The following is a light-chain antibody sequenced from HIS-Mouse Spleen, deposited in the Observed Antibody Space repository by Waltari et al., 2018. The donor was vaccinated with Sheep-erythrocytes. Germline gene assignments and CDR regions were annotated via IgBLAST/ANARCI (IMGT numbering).Light chain of an antibody. CDR1: SIDVGGYNY. CDR3: CSYAGSYAFWV. J-gene: IGLJ3*02. Sequence: QSALTHPLPVSGSPGQSVTISCTGTSIDVGGYNYVSWYQQHPGKAPKLMIYDVSKRATGVHDRFYGATPGKRASPTSSGLHASDEADYYCCSYAGSYAFWVFGGGTTLTVL. V-gene: IGLV2-11*01. CDR2: DVS.